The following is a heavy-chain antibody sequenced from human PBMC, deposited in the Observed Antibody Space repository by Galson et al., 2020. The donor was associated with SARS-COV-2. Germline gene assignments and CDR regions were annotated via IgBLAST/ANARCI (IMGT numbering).Heavy chain of an antibody. CDR1: GGSIKSGSYY. CDR3: VRSYSSSWYSPTYYYGLDL. D-gene: IGHD6-13*01. CDR2: SYHSGGT. V-gene: IGHV4-39*07. J-gene: IGHJ6*02. Sequence: SETLSLTCTVSGGSIKSGSYYWGWIRQPPGRGLEWIGSSYHSGGTNYNPSFKSRVTISVDTSKNQFSLKLTSVTAADSALYFCVRSYSSSWYSPTYYYGLDLWGQGTTVTVSS.